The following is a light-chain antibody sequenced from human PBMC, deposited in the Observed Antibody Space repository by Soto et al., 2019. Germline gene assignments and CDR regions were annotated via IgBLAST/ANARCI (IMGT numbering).Light chain of an antibody. Sequence: QSVLTQPPSASGTPGQRVTISCSGSSSNIGSETVNWYQQVPGTAPKLLIYANNQRPSGVPDRFSVSKSGTSASLAIGGLQAEDEAYYYCAARDDSLEGWVFGGGTKLTVL. CDR1: SSNIGSET. CDR3: AARDDSLEGWV. V-gene: IGLV1-44*01. CDR2: ANN. J-gene: IGLJ3*02.